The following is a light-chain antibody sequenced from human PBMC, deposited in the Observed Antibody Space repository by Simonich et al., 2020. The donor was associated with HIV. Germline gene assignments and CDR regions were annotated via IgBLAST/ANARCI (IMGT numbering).Light chain of an antibody. V-gene: IGKV2-29*03. CDR3: MQGTHLPRR. Sequence: DIVMTQTPLSLSVTPGQPASISCKSSQSLLHSDGKTYLYWYLQKPGQSPQLLIYEVSCRFSGVPDRFTGSGSGTDVTLKISRVEAEDVGVYYCMQGTHLPRRFGQGTKVEIK. CDR1: QSLLHSDGKTY. J-gene: IGKJ1*01. CDR2: EVS.